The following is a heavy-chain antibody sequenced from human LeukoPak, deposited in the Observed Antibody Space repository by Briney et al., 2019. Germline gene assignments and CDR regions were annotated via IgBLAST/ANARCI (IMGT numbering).Heavy chain of an antibody. Sequence: PGGSLRLSCAASGFTVSSNYMSWVRQAPGKGLEWVSVIYSGGSTYYADSVKGRFTISRDNSKNTPYLQMNSLRAEDTAVYYCAKEVAGTLLVYAFDIWGQGTMVTVSS. J-gene: IGHJ3*02. CDR3: AKEVAGTLLVYAFDI. CDR1: GFTVSSNY. D-gene: IGHD6-19*01. CDR2: IYSGGST. V-gene: IGHV3-53*05.